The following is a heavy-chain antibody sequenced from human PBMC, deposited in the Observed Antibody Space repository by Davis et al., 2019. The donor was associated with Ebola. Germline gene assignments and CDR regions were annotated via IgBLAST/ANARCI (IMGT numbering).Heavy chain of an antibody. Sequence: GESLKISCAASGFTFYNYAITWVRQAPGKGLEWVSSISASGDRTYYADSVRGRFTISRDNSRNTLYLQMNSLTAEDTAVYYCVKETAAIPTRTDYWGQGTLVTVSS. CDR3: VKETAAIPTRTDY. V-gene: IGHV3-23*01. D-gene: IGHD2-2*01. CDR1: GFTFYNYA. J-gene: IGHJ4*02. CDR2: ISASGDRT.